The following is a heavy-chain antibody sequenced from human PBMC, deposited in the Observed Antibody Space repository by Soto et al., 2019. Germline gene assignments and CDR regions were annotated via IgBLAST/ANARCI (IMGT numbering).Heavy chain of an antibody. CDR1: GFTFSDYY. CDR3: ARSGDNYNLLDY. V-gene: IGHV3-11*06. J-gene: IGHJ4*02. Sequence: QVRLVESGGGVVKPGGSLRLSCAASGFTFSDYYMSWIRQAPGKGLEWISYSSNSGTFARYADSMKGRFSISRDNAKNSLYLQIDSLRGEDTAIYYFARSGDNYNLLDYWGQGTPVTVSS. CDR2: SSNSGTFA. D-gene: IGHD2-21*02.